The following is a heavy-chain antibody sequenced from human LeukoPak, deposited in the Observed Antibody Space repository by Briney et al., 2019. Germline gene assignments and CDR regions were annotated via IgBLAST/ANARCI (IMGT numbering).Heavy chain of an antibody. Sequence: GGSLRLSCAASGFTFSNYAMSWVRQAPGKGLEWVSSLNGRGDSPYYADSVKGWFTISRDNSKNTLYLQMHSLRVEDTAVYYCAKGPHRDYWGQGTLLTVSS. V-gene: IGHV3-23*01. J-gene: IGHJ4*02. CDR1: GFTFSNYA. CDR2: LNGRGDSP. CDR3: AKGPHRDY.